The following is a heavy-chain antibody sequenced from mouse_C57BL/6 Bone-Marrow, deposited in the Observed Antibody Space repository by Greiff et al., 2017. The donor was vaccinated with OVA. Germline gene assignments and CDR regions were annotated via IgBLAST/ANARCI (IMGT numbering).Heavy chain of an antibody. J-gene: IGHJ4*01. D-gene: IGHD4-1*01. CDR2: IWSDGST. V-gene: IGHV2-6-1*01. Sequence: VHLVESGPGLVAPSQSLSITCTVSGFSLTSYGVHWVRQPPGKGLEWLVVIWSDGSTTYNSALKSRLSISKDNSKSQVFLKMNSLQTDDTAMYYCARHQELVYYAMDYWGQGTSVTVSS. CDR3: ARHQELVYYAMDY. CDR1: GFSLTSYG.